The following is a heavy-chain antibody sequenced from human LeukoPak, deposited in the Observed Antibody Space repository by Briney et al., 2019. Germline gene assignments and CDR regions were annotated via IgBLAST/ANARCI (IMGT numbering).Heavy chain of an antibody. CDR3: ARAWGAANYYYYMDV. Sequence: ASVKVSCKASGGTFSSYAISWVRQAPGQGLEWMGRIIPIFGTANCAQKFQGRVTITTDESTSTAYMELSSLRSEDTAVYYCARAWGAANYYYYMDVWGKGTTVTVSS. CDR2: IIPIFGTA. CDR1: GGTFSSYA. D-gene: IGHD1-26*01. V-gene: IGHV1-69*05. J-gene: IGHJ6*03.